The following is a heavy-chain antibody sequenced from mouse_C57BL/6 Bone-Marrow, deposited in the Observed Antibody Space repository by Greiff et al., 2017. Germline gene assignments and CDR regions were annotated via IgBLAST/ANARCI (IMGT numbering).Heavy chain of an antibody. CDR1: GYTFTEYT. J-gene: IGHJ1*03. Sequence: QVQLQQSGAELVKPGASVKLSCKASGYTFTEYTIHWVKQRSGQGLEWIGWFYPGSGSIKYNEKFKDTATLTANKSSSIVYMELSRLTSEDSAVYFCARHYYYGSPYWYFDVWGTGTTVTVSS. CDR3: ARHYYYGSPYWYFDV. V-gene: IGHV1-62-2*01. CDR2: FYPGSGSI. D-gene: IGHD1-1*01.